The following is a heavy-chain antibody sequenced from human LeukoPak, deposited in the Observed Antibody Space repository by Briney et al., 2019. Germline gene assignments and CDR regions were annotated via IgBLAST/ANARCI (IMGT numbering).Heavy chain of an antibody. CDR1: GFTLSDYH. D-gene: IGHD3-22*01. V-gene: IGHV3-11*01. CDR2: ISSSSSTI. J-gene: IGHJ3*02. CDR3: AGGMTMIPRGAFDI. Sequence: GGSLRLSCAASGFTLSDYHMSWIRQAPGKGLEWVSYISSSSSTIYYADSVKGRFTISRDNAKNSLYLQMNSLRAEDTAVYYCAGGMTMIPRGAFDIWGQGTMVTVSS.